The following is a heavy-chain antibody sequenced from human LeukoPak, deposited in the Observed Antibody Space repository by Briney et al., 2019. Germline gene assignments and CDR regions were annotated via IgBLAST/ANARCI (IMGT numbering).Heavy chain of an antibody. Sequence: SSETLSLTRTVSVYSISRGYTWGWVRQPPGKGPEWIGITHHSVATHYTPSLRSRVTLSIDTSKSHFSLRLRSVTAADTAVYYCARVPGAYYDTLIGFGSGWFDPWGQGILVSVSS. D-gene: IGHD3-9*01. J-gene: IGHJ5*02. CDR3: ARVPGAYYDTLIGFGSGWFDP. CDR2: THHSVAT. CDR1: VYSISRGYT. V-gene: IGHV4-38-2*02.